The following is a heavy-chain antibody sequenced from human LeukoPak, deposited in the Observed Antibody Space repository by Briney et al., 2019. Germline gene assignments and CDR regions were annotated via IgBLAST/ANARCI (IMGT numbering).Heavy chain of an antibody. V-gene: IGHV5-51*01. CDR1: GYSFTSSW. CDR2: IYPGDSDA. D-gene: IGHD2-8*01. Sequence: GESLKISCQGSGYSFTSSWIGWVRQMPGKGLEWMGIIYPGDSDARYSPSFQGQVTLSADKSISTAYLQWSSLRASDSATYYCARRVGTNGRYFDYWGQGTLVTVSS. CDR3: ARRVGTNGRYFDY. J-gene: IGHJ4*02.